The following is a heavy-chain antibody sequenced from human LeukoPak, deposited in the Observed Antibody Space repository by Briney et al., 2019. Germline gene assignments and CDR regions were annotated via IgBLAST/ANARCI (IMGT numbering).Heavy chain of an antibody. Sequence: GGSLRLSCAASGMTFSRYWMNWVRQAPGKGLEWVANIKEDGSVKNYVDSVRGRFTVSRDNAKNSLYLQMNSLKTEDTAVYYCAGGYDSSGYYLDDYYYYGMDVWGQGTTVTVSS. CDR2: IKEDGSVK. CDR1: GMTFSRYW. V-gene: IGHV3-7*03. CDR3: AGGYDSSGYYLDDYYYYGMDV. D-gene: IGHD3-22*01. J-gene: IGHJ6*02.